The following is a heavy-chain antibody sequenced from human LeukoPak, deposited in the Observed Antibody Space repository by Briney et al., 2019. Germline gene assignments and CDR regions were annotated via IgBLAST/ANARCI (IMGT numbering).Heavy chain of an antibody. J-gene: IGHJ6*03. Sequence: SQTLSLTCAISGDSVSSDGATWNWIRQSPSRGLEWLGRTYYRSKWYNDYAVSVKSRITINPDTSKNQFSLQLNSVTPEDTAVYYCARELSLTLHYYYYYMDVWGKGTTVTVSS. CDR2: TYYRSKWYN. CDR3: ARELSLTLHYYYYYMDV. V-gene: IGHV6-1*01. CDR1: GDSVSSDGAT.